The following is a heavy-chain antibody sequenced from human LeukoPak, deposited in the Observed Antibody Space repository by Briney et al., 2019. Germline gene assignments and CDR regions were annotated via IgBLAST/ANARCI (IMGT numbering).Heavy chain of an antibody. D-gene: IGHD3-22*01. Sequence: PSETLSLTCAVYGGSFSGYYWSWIRQPPGKGLEWIGEINHSGSTNYNPSLKSRVTISVDTSKNQFSLKLSSVTAADTAVYYCARGSTYYESSGQVPFDHWGQGTLVTVSS. CDR1: GGSFSGYY. V-gene: IGHV4-34*01. J-gene: IGHJ4*02. CDR3: ARGSTYYESSGQVPFDH. CDR2: INHSGST.